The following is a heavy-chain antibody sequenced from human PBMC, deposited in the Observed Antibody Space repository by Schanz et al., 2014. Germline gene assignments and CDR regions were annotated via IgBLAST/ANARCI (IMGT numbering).Heavy chain of an antibody. Sequence: EVQLVESGGALEQPGGSLRLSCAASGITFSDYAMSWVRQAPGKGLEWVSTIASGGSHTFYADSVTGRFTISGDNSKNTVYLQMNSLRAEDTAVYYCAKEESPPSLVDYWGQGTLVTVSS. J-gene: IGHJ4*02. CDR3: AKEESPPSLVDY. CDR1: GITFSDYA. CDR2: IASGGSHT. V-gene: IGHV3-23*04.